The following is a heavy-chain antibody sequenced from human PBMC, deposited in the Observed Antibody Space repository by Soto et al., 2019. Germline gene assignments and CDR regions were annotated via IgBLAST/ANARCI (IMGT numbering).Heavy chain of an antibody. CDR2: IHHSGST. V-gene: IGHV4-4*02. J-gene: IGHJ4*02. CDR3: ARYDYGSGDDYNIDY. D-gene: IGHD3-10*01. CDR1: GDSISSMNW. Sequence: SETLSLTCAVSGDSISSMNWWSWVRQPPGKGLEWIGEIHHSGSTNYNPSLMSRVTISVDKSKNQFSLKLTSVTAADTAVYYCARYDYGSGDDYNIDYWCQGALVT.